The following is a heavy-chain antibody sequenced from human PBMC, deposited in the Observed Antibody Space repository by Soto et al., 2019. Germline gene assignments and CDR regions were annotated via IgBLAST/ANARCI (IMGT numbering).Heavy chain of an antibody. V-gene: IGHV3-30-3*01. J-gene: IGHJ6*02. CDR1: GFTFSSYA. CDR3: ARDHMPLYCSGGSCPSYYYGMDV. CDR2: ISYDGSNK. D-gene: IGHD2-15*01. Sequence: QVQLVESGGGVVQPGRSLRLSCAASGFTFSSYAMHWVRQAPGKGLEWVAVISYDGSNKYYADSVKGRFTISRDNSKNTLYLQMNSLRAEDTAVYYCARDHMPLYCSGGSCPSYYYGMDVWGQGTTVTVSS.